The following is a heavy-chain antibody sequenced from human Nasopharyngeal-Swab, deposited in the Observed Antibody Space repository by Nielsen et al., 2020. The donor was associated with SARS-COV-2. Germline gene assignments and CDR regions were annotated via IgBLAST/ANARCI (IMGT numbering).Heavy chain of an antibody. Sequence: SETLSLTCSVSGASISNRTYYWGWNRQSPEKGLQWIGTVFYTGTYYNPSLQSRVTISVDTSKNQFSLKLTSVTAADTAVYYCVRDESGDYLGLPFDSWGPGTLVTVSS. CDR2: VFYTGT. J-gene: IGHJ4*02. D-gene: IGHD4-17*01. CDR1: GASISNRTYY. CDR3: VRDESGDYLGLPFDS. V-gene: IGHV4-39*07.